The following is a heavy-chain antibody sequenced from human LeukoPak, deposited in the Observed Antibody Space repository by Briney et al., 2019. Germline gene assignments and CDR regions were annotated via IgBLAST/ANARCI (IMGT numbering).Heavy chain of an antibody. D-gene: IGHD3-22*01. CDR1: GYTFTGYY. J-gene: IGHJ4*02. CDR2: INPNSGGT. Sequence: ASVKVSCKASGYTFTGYYMHWVRQAPGQGLEWMGWINPNSGGTNYAQKFQGRVTMTRDTSISTVYMELSSLRSEDTAVYYCARDVGHLRGYDSSGYPGAYFDYWGQGTLVTVSS. CDR3: ARDVGHLRGYDSSGYPGAYFDY. V-gene: IGHV1-2*02.